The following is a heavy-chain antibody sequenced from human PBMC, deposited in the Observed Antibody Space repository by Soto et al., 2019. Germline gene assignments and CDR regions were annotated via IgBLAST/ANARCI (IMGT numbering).Heavy chain of an antibody. CDR3: ARGCSTTSCYSLFGMDV. V-gene: IGHV1-2*04. CDR1: GYTFTGYY. J-gene: IGHJ6*02. D-gene: IGHD2-2*01. CDR2: INPNSGGT. Sequence: QVQLVQSGAEVKKPGASVMVSCKASGYTFTGYYMHWVRQAPGQGLEWMGWINPNSGGTNYAQKFQGWVTMTRDTSISTAYMEVSRLRSDDTAVYYCARGCSTTSCYSLFGMDVWGQGITVTVSS.